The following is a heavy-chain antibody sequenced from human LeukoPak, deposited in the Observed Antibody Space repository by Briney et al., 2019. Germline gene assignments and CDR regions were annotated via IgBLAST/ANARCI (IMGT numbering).Heavy chain of an antibody. CDR2: MNPNSGNT. CDR1: GYTFTSYD. CDR3: ARDPLDGSGIDY. D-gene: IGHD3-10*01. J-gene: IGHJ4*02. Sequence: ASVKVSCKASGYTFTSYDINWVRQATGQGLEWMGWMNPNSGNTGYAQKFQGRVTMTRDTSTSTVYMELSSLRSEDTAVYYCARDPLDGSGIDYWGQGTLVTVSS. V-gene: IGHV1-8*01.